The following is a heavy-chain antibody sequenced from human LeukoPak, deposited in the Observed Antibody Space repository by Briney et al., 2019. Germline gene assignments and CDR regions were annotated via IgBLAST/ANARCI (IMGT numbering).Heavy chain of an antibody. D-gene: IGHD2-2*01. V-gene: IGHV1-8*01. CDR3: ARGRIVVVPDNWFDP. Sequence: ASAKVSCKASGYTFTIYYMHWVRQATGQGLEWMGWMNPNSGNTGYAQKFQGRVTMTRNTSISTAYMELSSLRSEDTAVYYCARGRIVVVPDNWFDPWGQGTLVTVSS. CDR2: MNPNSGNT. CDR1: GYTFTIYY. J-gene: IGHJ5*02.